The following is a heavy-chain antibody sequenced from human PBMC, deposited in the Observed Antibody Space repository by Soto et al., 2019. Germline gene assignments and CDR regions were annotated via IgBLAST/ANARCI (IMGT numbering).Heavy chain of an antibody. V-gene: IGHV1-3*01. J-gene: IGHJ5*02. D-gene: IGHD4-4*01. CDR3: ARDRTTVTTGWFDP. CDR2: INAGNGNT. Sequence: QVQLVQSGAEVKKPGASVKVSCKASGYTFTSYAMHWVRQAPGQRLEWMGWINAGNGNTKYSQKFQGRVTITRDTSASTAYMELSSLRSEDTAVYYCARDRTTVTTGWFDPWGQGTLVTVPS. CDR1: GYTFTSYA.